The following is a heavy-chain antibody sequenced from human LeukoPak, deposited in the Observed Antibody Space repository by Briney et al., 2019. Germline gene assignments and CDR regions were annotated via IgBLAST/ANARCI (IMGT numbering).Heavy chain of an antibody. J-gene: IGHJ5*02. D-gene: IGHD3-22*01. CDR2: IYHSGST. Sequence: SQTLSLTCAVSGGSISSGGYSWSWIRQPPGKGLEWIGYIYHSGSTYDHPSLKSRVTISVDRSKNQLSLKMSSVTAADTAVYYCARGYDSSGYNWFDPWGQGTLVTVSS. CDR1: GGSISSGGYS. V-gene: IGHV4-30-2*01. CDR3: ARGYDSSGYNWFDP.